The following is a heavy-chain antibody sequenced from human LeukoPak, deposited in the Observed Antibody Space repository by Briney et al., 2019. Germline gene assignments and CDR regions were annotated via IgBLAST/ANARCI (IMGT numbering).Heavy chain of an antibody. V-gene: IGHV1-69*13. CDR3: ASEHTAIESYYYYGMDV. CDR1: GGTFSSYA. J-gene: IGHJ6*02. CDR2: IIPIFGTA. D-gene: IGHD5-18*01. Sequence: SVTVSCKASGGTFSSYAISWVRQAPGQGLEWMGGIIPIFGTANYAQKFQGRVTITADESTSTAYMELSSLRSEDTAVYYCASEHTAIESYYYYGMDVWGQGTTVTVSS.